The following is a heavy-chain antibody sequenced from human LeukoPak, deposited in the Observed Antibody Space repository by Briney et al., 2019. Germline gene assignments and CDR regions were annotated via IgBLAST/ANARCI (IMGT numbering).Heavy chain of an antibody. CDR2: IYHSGST. CDR3: ARDQRVNWFDP. J-gene: IGHJ5*02. Sequence: PSENLSRNGTVSGYSISSGYYWGWIRQPPGKGLEWIGSIYHSGSTYYSPSLKSRITISVYTSKNQFSLKLSSVTAAEPAVYYCARDQRVNWFDPWGQGTLVTVSS. D-gene: IGHD6-25*01. CDR1: GYSISSGYY. V-gene: IGHV4-38-2*02.